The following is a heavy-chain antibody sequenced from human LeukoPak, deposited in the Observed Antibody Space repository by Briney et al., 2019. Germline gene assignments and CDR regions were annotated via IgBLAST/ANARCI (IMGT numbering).Heavy chain of an antibody. J-gene: IGHJ4*02. CDR3: ARGGYCSGGSCYGYFDY. Sequence: PSETLSLTCTVSGGSVSSGSYYWRWLRQPPGKGLEWIGYIYYSGSTNYNPSLKSRVTISVDTSKNQFSLKLSSVTAADTAVYYCARGGYCSGGSCYGYFDYWGQGTLVTVSS. D-gene: IGHD2-15*01. CDR2: IYYSGST. V-gene: IGHV4-61*01. CDR1: GGSVSSGSYY.